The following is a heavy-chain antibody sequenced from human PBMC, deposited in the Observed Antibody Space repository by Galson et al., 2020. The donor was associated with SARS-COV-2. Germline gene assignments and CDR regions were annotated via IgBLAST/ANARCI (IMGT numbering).Heavy chain of an antibody. V-gene: IGHV4-34*01. CDR1: VGSFSGYY. CDR2: INHSGST. J-gene: IGHJ4*02. CDR3: ARSPDYSGSSGRIDY. Sequence: SETLSLTCAVYVGSFSGYYWTWIRQSPGKGLEWIGEINHSGSTNYNPSLKSRVSMSVDASKNQFSLKLSSVTAADTAVYYCARSPDYSGSSGRIDYWGQGPPVTVSS. D-gene: IGHD3-10*01.